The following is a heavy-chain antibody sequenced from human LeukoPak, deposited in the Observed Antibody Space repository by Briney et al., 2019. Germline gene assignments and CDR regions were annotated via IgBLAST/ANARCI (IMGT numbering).Heavy chain of an antibody. CDR2: IYISGST. CDR1: GGSISSGSYY. Sequence: PSETLSLTCTVSGGSISSGSYYWSWIRQPAGKGLEWIGRIYISGSTDYNPSLKSRVTLSVDTSKNQFSLRLSSVTAADTAVYYSARKEVGQYYFDYWGQGTLVTVSS. V-gene: IGHV4-61*02. J-gene: IGHJ4*02. CDR3: ARKEVGQYYFDY. D-gene: IGHD2-2*01.